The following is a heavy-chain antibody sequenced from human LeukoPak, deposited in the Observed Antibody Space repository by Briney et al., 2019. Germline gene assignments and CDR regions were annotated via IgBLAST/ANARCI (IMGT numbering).Heavy chain of an antibody. CDR1: GYSISSGYY. Sequence: SETLSLTCAVSGYSISSGYYWGWIRQPPGKGLEWIGSIYHSGSTYYNPSLKSRVTISVDTSKNQFSLKLGSVTAADTAVYYCASLCSGGSCYSFDYWGQGTLVTVSS. J-gene: IGHJ4*02. D-gene: IGHD2-15*01. CDR3: ASLCSGGSCYSFDY. CDR2: IYHSGST. V-gene: IGHV4-38-2*01.